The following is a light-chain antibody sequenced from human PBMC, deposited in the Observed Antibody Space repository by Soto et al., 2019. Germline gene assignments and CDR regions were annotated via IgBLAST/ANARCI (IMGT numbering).Light chain of an antibody. J-gene: IGLJ1*01. CDR3: YSFAGSTTFSYV. CDR1: SSDVVTYNL. CDR2: EGT. V-gene: IGLV2-23*03. Sequence: QSALTQPASVSGSPGQSISISCTGTSSDVVTYNLVSWYQQHPGKAPTVLIYEGTKRPSGVSNRFSGSKSGNTASLTISGLQTEDAADYYCYSFAGSTTFSYVFGPGTKVTVL.